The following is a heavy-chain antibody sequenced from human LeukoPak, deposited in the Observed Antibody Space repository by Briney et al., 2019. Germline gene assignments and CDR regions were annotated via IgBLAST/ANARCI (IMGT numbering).Heavy chain of an antibody. CDR3: VKVGSWYSGYFHR. CDR2: ISGGGGST. V-gene: IGHV3-23*01. CDR1: GFTFNTYS. J-gene: IGHJ1*01. D-gene: IGHD6-13*01. Sequence: GGSLRLSCTASGFTFNTYSMSWVRQAPGKGLEWVSTISGGGGSTYYADSVKGRFTISRDNSKNAVYLRMNSLRAEDTAIYYCVKVGSWYSGYFHRWGQGTLVTVSS.